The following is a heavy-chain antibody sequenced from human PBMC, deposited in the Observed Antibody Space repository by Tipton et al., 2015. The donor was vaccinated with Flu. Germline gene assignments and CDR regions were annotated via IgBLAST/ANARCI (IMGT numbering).Heavy chain of an antibody. CDR2: IYYSGST. CDR3: ARERTYYYGSGSYTNWFDP. Sequence: TLSLTCTGSGGSISSYYWSWIRQPPGKGLEWIGYIYYSGSTNYNPSLKSRVTISVDTSKNQFSLKLSSVTAADTAVYYCARERTYYYGSGSYTNWFDPWGQGTLVTVSS. D-gene: IGHD3-10*01. J-gene: IGHJ5*02. V-gene: IGHV4-59*01. CDR1: GGSISSYY.